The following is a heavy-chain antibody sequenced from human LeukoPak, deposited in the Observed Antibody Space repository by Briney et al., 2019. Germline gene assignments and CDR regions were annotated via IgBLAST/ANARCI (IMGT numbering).Heavy chain of an antibody. V-gene: IGHV1-2*04. J-gene: IGHJ4*02. Sequence: ASVKVSCKASEYTFTGYYMHWVRQAPGQGLEWMGWINPNSGGTNYAQKFQGWVTMTRDTSISTAYMELSSLRSEDTAVYYCARGPPNYGGFDYWGQGTLVTVSS. CDR2: INPNSGGT. CDR3: ARGPPNYGGFDY. CDR1: EYTFTGYY. D-gene: IGHD4-23*01.